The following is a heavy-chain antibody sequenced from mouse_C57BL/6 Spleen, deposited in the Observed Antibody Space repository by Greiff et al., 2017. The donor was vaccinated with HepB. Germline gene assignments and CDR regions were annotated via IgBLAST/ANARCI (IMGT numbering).Heavy chain of an antibody. CDR2: IYPGDGDT. D-gene: IGHD1-1*01. Sequence: QVQLKESGAELVKPGASVKISCKASGYAFSSYWMNWVKQRPGKGLEWIGQIYPGDGDTNYNGKFKGKATLTADKSSSTAYMQLSSLTSEDSAVYFCARERAYYYGSSSFFDYWGQGTTLTVSS. CDR1: GYAFSSYW. V-gene: IGHV1-80*01. J-gene: IGHJ2*01. CDR3: ARERAYYYGSSSFFDY.